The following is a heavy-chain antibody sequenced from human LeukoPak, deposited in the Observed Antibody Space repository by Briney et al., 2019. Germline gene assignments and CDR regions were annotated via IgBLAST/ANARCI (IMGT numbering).Heavy chain of an antibody. CDR2: INPNSGGT. D-gene: IGHD3-22*01. J-gene: IGHJ4*02. Sequence: GASVKVSCKASGYTFTSYGISWVRQAPGQGLEWMGWINPNSGGTNYAQKFQGRVTMTRDTSISTAYMELSRLRSDDTAVYYCARVNYYDSFLDYWGQGTLVTVSS. CDR3: ARVNYYDSFLDY. V-gene: IGHV1-2*02. CDR1: GYTFTSYG.